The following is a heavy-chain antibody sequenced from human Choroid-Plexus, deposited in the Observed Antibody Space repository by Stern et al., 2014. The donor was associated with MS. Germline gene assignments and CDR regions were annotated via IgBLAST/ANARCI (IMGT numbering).Heavy chain of an antibody. V-gene: IGHV3-30*18. CDR3: AKDRQYLTYFFDH. Sequence: QVQLVQSGGGVVQPGRPLRLSCVASGFTLGSCAMHWVRQAPGKGPAWVAGVSYDGSNKYYADSVKGRFTISRDNSQNTLYMQMSSLRPEDTAVYYCAKDRQYLTYFFDHWGQGSLVTVSS. CDR2: VSYDGSNK. D-gene: IGHD2/OR15-2a*01. J-gene: IGHJ5*02. CDR1: GFTLGSCA.